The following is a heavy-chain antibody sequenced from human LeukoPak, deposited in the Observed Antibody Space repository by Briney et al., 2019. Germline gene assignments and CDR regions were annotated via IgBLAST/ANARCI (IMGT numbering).Heavy chain of an antibody. V-gene: IGHV4-59*08. J-gene: IGHJ4*02. CDR3: ARHKGYSGYDSDY. D-gene: IGHD5-12*01. CDR1: GGSISSYY. Sequence: SETLSLTCTVSGGSISSYYWSWIRQPPGKGLEWIGYIYYSGSTNYNPSLKSRVTISVDTSKNQFSLKLSSVTAADTAVYYCARHKGYSGYDSDYWGQGTLVTVSS. CDR2: IYYSGST.